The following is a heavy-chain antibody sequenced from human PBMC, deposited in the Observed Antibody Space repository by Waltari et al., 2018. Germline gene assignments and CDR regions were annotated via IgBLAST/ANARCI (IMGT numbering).Heavy chain of an antibody. V-gene: IGHV4-4*07. CDR3: ARAKENWGRNAFDI. Sequence: QVQLQESGPGLVKPSETLSLTCTVSGDSISTYYRSWIRQPAGTGLEWIGRFYNSGTTYYNPSLKRRVTMSVDTSNNQFSLKLDSVTAADTAVYYCARAKENWGRNAFDIWGQGTVLTVSS. J-gene: IGHJ3*02. CDR2: FYNSGTT. D-gene: IGHD7-27*01. CDR1: GDSISTYY.